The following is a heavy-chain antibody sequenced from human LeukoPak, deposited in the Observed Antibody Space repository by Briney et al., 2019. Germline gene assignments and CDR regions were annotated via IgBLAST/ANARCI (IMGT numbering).Heavy chain of an antibody. V-gene: IGHV3-7*01. J-gene: IGHJ4*02. CDR1: GFTFSGYA. CDR2: INRDGSET. CDR3: ARYGYNNGLDY. D-gene: IGHD5-24*01. Sequence: GGSLRLSCAASGFTFSGYAMTWVRQAPGKGLEWVANINRDGSETYYVDSVKGRFTISRDNAKDSLYLQMNSLRAEDTAVYYCARYGYNNGLDYWGQGTLVPVSS.